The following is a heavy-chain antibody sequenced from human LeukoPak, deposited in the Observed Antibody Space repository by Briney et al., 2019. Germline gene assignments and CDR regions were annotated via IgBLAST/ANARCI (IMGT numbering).Heavy chain of an antibody. V-gene: IGHV1-18*01. CDR2: ISAYNGNT. CDR1: GYTFTSYG. D-gene: IGHD3-10*01. J-gene: IGHJ4*02. CDR3: ARDLIEYYYGSGSYFDY. Sequence: ASVKVSCKASGYTFTSYGISWVRQAPGQGLEWMGWISAYNGNTNYAQKFQGRVTITADKSTSTAYMELSSLRSEDTAVYYCARDLIEYYYGSGSYFDYWGQGTLVTVSS.